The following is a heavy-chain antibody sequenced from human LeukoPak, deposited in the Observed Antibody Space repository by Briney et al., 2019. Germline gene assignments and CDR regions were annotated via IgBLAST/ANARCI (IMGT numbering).Heavy chain of an antibody. D-gene: IGHD1-26*01. Sequence: SQTLSLTCTVSGGSISSGSYYWSWIRQPAGKGLEWIGRIYTSGSTNYNPSLKSRVTISVDTSKNQFSLKLSSVTAADTAVYYCAKDPSSGRPRRPFDYWGQGTLVTVSS. J-gene: IGHJ4*02. CDR2: IYTSGST. CDR3: AKDPSSGRPRRPFDY. V-gene: IGHV4-61*02. CDR1: GGSISSGSYY.